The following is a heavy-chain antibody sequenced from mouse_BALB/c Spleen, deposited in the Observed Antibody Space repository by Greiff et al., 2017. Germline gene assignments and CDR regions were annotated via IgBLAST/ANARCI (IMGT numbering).Heavy chain of an antibody. CDR3: ARGALDY. J-gene: IGHJ2*01. CDR1: GYTFTSYW. Sequence: VQRVESGAELARPGASVKLSCKASGYTFTSYWMQWVKQRPGQGLEWIGAIYPGDGDTRYTQKFKGKATLTADKSSSTAYMQLSSLASEDSAVYYCARGALDYWGQGTTLTVSS. V-gene: IGHV1-87*01. CDR2: IYPGDGDT.